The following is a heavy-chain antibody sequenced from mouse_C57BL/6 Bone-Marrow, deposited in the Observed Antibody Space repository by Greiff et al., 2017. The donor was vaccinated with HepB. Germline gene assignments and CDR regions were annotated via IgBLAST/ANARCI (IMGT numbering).Heavy chain of an antibody. CDR2: ISNGGGST. CDR1: GFTFSDYY. J-gene: IGHJ3*01. Sequence: EVQLVESGGGLVQPGGSLKLSCAASGFTFSDYYMYWVRQTPEKRLEWVAYISNGGGSTYYPDTVKGRFTLSRDNAKNTLYLQMSRLKSEDTAMYYCARHGGYYEAYWGQGTLVTVSA. D-gene: IGHD2-3*01. CDR3: ARHGGYYEAY. V-gene: IGHV5-12*01.